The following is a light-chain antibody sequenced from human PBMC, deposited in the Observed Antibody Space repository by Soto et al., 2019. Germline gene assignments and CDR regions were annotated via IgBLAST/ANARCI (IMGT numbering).Light chain of an antibody. CDR2: DTS. CDR3: QRYNNWPLT. V-gene: IGKV3-15*01. CDR1: QGIGDT. Sequence: TQSPATRSVSTGEGGTRAGRASQGIGDTLAWYQHKPGQTPRLLIYDTSARATGVPARFSGSRSGPEFSLALNSLQSEDFAIYYCQRYNNWPLTFGGGTKVDIK. J-gene: IGKJ4*01.